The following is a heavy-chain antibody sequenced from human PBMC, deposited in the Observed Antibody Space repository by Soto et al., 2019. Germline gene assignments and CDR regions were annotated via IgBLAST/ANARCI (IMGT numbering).Heavy chain of an antibody. CDR1: GFTFSSYA. CDR2: ISSNGGST. CDR3: VNGPGSGYFAFDI. J-gene: IGHJ3*02. V-gene: IGHV3-64D*06. D-gene: IGHD5-12*01. Sequence: GGSLRLSCSASGFTFSSYAMHWVRQAPGKGLEYVSAISSNGGSTYYADSVKGRFTISRDNSKNTLYLQMSSLRAEDTDVYYCVNGPGSGYFAFDIWGQGTMVTVSS.